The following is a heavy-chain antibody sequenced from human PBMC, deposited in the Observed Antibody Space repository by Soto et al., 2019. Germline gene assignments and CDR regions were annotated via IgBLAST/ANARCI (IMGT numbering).Heavy chain of an antibody. Sequence: GGSLRLSCAASGFTFSSYGMHWVRQAPGKGLEWVAVISYDGSNKYYADSVKGRLTISRDNSKNTLYLQMNSLRGEDTAVYYFAKDNGSGCDWLRVGDASDIWGQGTMVTVS. D-gene: IGHD5-12*01. CDR2: ISYDGSNK. V-gene: IGHV3-30*18. J-gene: IGHJ3*02. CDR3: AKDNGSGCDWLRVGDASDI. CDR1: GFTFSSYG.